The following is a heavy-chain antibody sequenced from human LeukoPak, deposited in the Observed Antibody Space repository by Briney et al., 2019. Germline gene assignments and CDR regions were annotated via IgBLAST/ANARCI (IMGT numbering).Heavy chain of an antibody. CDR3: AKHLYYYDGSGYKTPFDY. CDR2: IYYSGST. J-gene: IGHJ4*02. D-gene: IGHD3-22*01. Sequence: PSETLSLTCTVSGGSISSYYWSWIRQPPGKGLEWIGYIYYSGSTNYNPSLKSRVTISVDTSKNQFSLRLTSVTAADTAVYYCAKHLYYYDGSGYKTPFDYWGQGTLVTVSS. V-gene: IGHV4-59*08. CDR1: GGSISSYY.